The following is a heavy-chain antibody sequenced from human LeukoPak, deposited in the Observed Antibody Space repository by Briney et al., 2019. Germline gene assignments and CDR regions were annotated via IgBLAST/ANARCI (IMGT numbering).Heavy chain of an antibody. CDR1: GFTFSSYG. Sequence: GRSLRLSCAASGFTFSSYGMHWVRQAPGKGLEWVAVIWYDGSNKYYPDSVKGRFTISRDNSKNTLYLQMNSLRAEDTAVYYCAKDLAVAVWFDPWGQGTLVTVSS. V-gene: IGHV3-33*06. J-gene: IGHJ5*02. CDR2: IWYDGSNK. CDR3: AKDLAVAVWFDP. D-gene: IGHD6-19*01.